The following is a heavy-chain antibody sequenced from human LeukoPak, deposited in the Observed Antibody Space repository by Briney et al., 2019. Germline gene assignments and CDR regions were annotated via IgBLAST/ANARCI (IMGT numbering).Heavy chain of an antibody. V-gene: IGHV4-34*01. J-gene: IGHJ6*03. CDR2: INHRGST. Sequence: SETLSLTXAVYGGSFSGYYWSWIRQPPGKGLEWIGEINHRGSTKYSPSLESRVTISVDTSKNQFSLKLSSVTAADTAVYYCARRDSSGWYGTHYYYMDVWGKGTTVTVSS. CDR3: ARRDSSGWYGTHYYYMDV. CDR1: GGSFSGYY. D-gene: IGHD6-19*01.